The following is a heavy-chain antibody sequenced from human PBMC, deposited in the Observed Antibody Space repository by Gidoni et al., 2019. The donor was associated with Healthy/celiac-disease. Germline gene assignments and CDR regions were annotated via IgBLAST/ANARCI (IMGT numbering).Heavy chain of an antibody. V-gene: IGHV4-34*01. Sequence: QVQLQQWGAGLLKPSETLSLTCAVYGGSFSGYYWSWIRQPPGKGLEWIGEINHSGSTNYNPSLKSRVTISVDTSKNQFSLKLSSVTAADTAVYYCARGLGDYVWGSWYYFDYWGQGTLVTVSS. D-gene: IGHD3-16*01. CDR3: ARGLGDYVWGSWYYFDY. J-gene: IGHJ4*02. CDR2: INHSGST. CDR1: GGSFSGYY.